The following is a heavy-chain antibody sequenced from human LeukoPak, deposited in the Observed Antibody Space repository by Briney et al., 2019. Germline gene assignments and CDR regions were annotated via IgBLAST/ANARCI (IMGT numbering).Heavy chain of an antibody. D-gene: IGHD4-17*01. CDR3: ARGPYGDYERYFDY. CDR2: INHSGST. V-gene: IGHV4-34*01. Sequence: PSETLSFTCAVYGGSFSGYYWSWIRQPPGKGLEWIGEINHSGSTNYNPSLKSRVTISVDTSKNQFSLKLSSVTAADTAVYYCARGPYGDYERYFDYWGQGTLVTVSS. CDR1: GGSFSGYY. J-gene: IGHJ4*02.